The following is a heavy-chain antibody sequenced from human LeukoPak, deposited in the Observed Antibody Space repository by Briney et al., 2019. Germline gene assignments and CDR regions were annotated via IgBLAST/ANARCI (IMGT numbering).Heavy chain of an antibody. V-gene: IGHV3-48*03. J-gene: IGHJ4*02. Sequence: TGGSLRLSCEASGFTVSSFEINWVRQAPGKGLEWVSYISSSGGTMDYADSVKGRFTVSRDNGKKLVHLQLNSLRAEDTAVYFCARIPHPDYADAQWGQGTLVTVSS. D-gene: IGHD4-17*01. CDR2: ISSSGGTM. CDR1: GFTVSSFE. CDR3: ARIPHPDYADAQ.